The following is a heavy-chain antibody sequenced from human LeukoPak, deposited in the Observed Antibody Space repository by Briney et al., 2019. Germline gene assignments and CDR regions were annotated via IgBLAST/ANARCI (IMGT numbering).Heavy chain of an antibody. J-gene: IGHJ4*02. CDR1: GFTFSSYA. D-gene: IGHD3-10*01. V-gene: IGHV3-30*04. Sequence: GRSLRLSCAASGFTFSSYAMHWVRQAPGKGLEWVAVISYDGSNKYYADSVKGRFTISRDNCKNTLYLQMNSLRAEDTAVYYCARGNYYGSGSYQPPFDYWGQGTLVTVSS. CDR3: ARGNYYGSGSYQPPFDY. CDR2: ISYDGSNK.